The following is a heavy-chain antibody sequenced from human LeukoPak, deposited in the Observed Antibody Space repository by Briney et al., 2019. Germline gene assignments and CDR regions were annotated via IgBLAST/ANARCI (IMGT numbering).Heavy chain of an antibody. V-gene: IGHV3-23*01. CDR1: GFTFSSYA. J-gene: IGHJ6*02. Sequence: PGGSLRLSRAASGFTFSSYAMSWVRQAPGKGLEWVSAISGSGGSTYYADSVKGRFTISRDNSKNTLYLQMNSLRAEDTAVYYCAKDRGRVPPLYYYYGMDVWGQGTTVTVSS. CDR3: AKDRGRVPPLYYYYGMDV. CDR2: ISGSGGST. D-gene: IGHD3-10*01.